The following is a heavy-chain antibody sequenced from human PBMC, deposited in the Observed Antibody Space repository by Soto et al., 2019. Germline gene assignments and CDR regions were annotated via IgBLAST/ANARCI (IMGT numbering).Heavy chain of an antibody. J-gene: IGHJ4*03. CDR1: GGSISSSSYY. Sequence: PSETLSLTCTVSGGSISSSSYYWGWIRQPPGKGLEWIGSIYHGGTTFYNPSLKSRISISVDTSKNQFSLRLTSVTAADTATYYCARVNVMLVAGSTSDYSGAAVLDTVSS. V-gene: IGHV4-39*07. D-gene: IGHD3-16*01. CDR2: IYHGGTT. CDR3: ARVNVMLVAGSTSDY.